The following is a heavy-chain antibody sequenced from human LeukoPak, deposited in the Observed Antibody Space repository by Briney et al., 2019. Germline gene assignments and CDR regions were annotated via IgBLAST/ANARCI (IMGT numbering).Heavy chain of an antibody. D-gene: IGHD3-3*01. CDR2: VYTSGST. Sequence: SETLSLTCTVSGGSISSYYWSWIRQPAGKGLEWIGRVYTSGSTNYNPSLKSRVTMSVDTSKNQFSLKLSSVTAADTAVYYCASSAVDFWSGYWARWGQGTLVTVSS. J-gene: IGHJ4*02. CDR1: GGSISSYY. CDR3: ASSAVDFWSGYWAR. V-gene: IGHV4-4*07.